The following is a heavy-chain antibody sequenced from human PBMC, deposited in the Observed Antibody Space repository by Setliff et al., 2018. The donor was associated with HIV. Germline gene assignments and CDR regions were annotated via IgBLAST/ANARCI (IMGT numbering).Heavy chain of an antibody. CDR1: GFTFSSYA. J-gene: IGHJ6*03. CDR3: TTGDTNPIYPQYMDI. Sequence: GGSLRLSCAASGFTFSSYAMTWVRQAPGKGLEWVSSISRTSSYIYYVDSVKGRFTISRDNAKNSLYLQMNSLRAEDTAVYYCTTGDTNPIYPQYMDIWGRGTTVTVSS. CDR2: ISRTSSYI. V-gene: IGHV3-21*01. D-gene: IGHD2-21*01.